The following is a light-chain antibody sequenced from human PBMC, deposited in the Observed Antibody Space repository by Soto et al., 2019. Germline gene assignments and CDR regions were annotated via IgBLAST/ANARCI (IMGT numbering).Light chain of an antibody. CDR3: QQYNNWPQWT. Sequence: VLTQSQAAVSAIPGERVTRSCRASQTIHSSLAWYPQRPGQAPSLLIYDASTRATGIPARLSGSGSGTEFTLTISSLQSAEFAVYYCQQYNNWPQWTSAQRAKVDI. CDR1: QTIHSS. J-gene: IGKJ1*01. CDR2: DAS. V-gene: IGKV3-15*01.